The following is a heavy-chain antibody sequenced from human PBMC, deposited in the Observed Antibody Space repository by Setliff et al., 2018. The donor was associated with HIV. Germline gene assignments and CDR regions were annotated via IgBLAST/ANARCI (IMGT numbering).Heavy chain of an antibody. J-gene: IGHJ4*02. CDR3: IIAYSSGWLAPMGFDS. CDR1: GGSIWNYY. D-gene: IGHD6-19*01. CDR2: IYYSGST. V-gene: IGHV4-39*01. Sequence: PSETLSLTCTVSGGSIWNYYWSWIRQPPGKGLEWIGTIYYSGSTYYNPSLKSRATISVDMSKNQFSLRLSSVTAADTAVYYCIIAYSSGWLAPMGFDSWGQGTLVTVSS.